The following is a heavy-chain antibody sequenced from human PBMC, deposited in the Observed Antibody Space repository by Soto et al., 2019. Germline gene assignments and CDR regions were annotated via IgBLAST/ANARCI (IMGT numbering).Heavy chain of an antibody. Sequence: GGSLRLSCAASGFTFSSYGMHWVRQAPGKGLEWVAVISYDGSNKYYADSVKGRFTISRDNSKNTLYLQMNSLRAEDTAVYYCCSAYCGGDCWLWGQGTLVTVSS. D-gene: IGHD2-21*02. J-gene: IGHJ4*02. V-gene: IGHV3-30*03. CDR3: CSAYCGGDCWL. CDR2: ISYDGSNK. CDR1: GFTFSSYG.